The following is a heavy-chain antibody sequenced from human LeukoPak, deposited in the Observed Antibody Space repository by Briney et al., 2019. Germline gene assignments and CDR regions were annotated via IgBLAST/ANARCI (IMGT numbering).Heavy chain of an antibody. D-gene: IGHD6-13*01. CDR1: GGSISSGGYY. CDR2: IYYSGST. J-gene: IGHJ4*02. Sequence: PSETLSLTCTVSGGSISSGGYYWSWIRQHPGKGLEWIGYIYYSGSTYYNPSLNSRVTISVDTSKNQFSLKLSSVTAADTAVYYCAIILSSWYYFDYWGQGTLVTVSS. CDR3: AIILSSWYYFDY. V-gene: IGHV4-31*03.